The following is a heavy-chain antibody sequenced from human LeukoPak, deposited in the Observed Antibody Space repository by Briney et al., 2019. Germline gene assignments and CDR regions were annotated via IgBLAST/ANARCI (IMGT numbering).Heavy chain of an antibody. CDR3: ARGSRCSSWYCYYYYMDV. D-gene: IGHD6-13*01. V-gene: IGHV4-39*07. CDR1: GGSITSTNYY. CDR2: INHSGST. J-gene: IGHJ6*03. Sequence: SETLSLTCTVSGGSITSTNYYWGWIRQPPGKGLEWIGEINHSGSTNYNPSLKSRVTISVDTSKNQFSLKLSSVTAADTAVYYCARGSRCSSWYCYYYYMDVWGKGTTVTVSS.